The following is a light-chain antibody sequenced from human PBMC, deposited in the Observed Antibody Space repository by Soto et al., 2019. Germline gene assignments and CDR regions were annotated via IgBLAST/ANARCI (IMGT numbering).Light chain of an antibody. CDR2: GAS. CDR3: QQYNNWYT. CDR1: QSVNTK. V-gene: IGKV3-15*01. J-gene: IGKJ2*01. Sequence: ETVMTQSPATLSVSPGERATLSCRASQSVNTKLAWYQHKVAQAPRLLIYGASTRATGIPTRCSGSGSGTEFTLTISSLQSEDFAIYFCQQYNNWYTFGQGTKLEIK.